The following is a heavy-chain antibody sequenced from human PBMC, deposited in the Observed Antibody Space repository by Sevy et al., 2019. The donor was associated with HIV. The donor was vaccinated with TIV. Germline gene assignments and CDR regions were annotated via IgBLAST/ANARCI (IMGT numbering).Heavy chain of an antibody. CDR2: ITRNSYEAYGGTT. CDR1: GFTFDDYA. J-gene: IGHJ4*02. V-gene: IGHV3-49*01. Sequence: GGSLRLSCTTSGFTFDDYAMTWFRQAPGKGLEWVAFITRNSYEAYGGTTDYAASVKGRFIISRDGSKCIAYLQMNSLKTEDTAVYYCTRGLATADTPEYYFDYWGQGTLVTVSS. D-gene: IGHD5-12*01. CDR3: TRGLATADTPEYYFDY.